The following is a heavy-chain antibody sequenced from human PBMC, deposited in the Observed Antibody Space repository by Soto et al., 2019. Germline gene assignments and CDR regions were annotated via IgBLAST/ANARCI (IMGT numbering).Heavy chain of an antibody. CDR1: GFTFSSDA. Sequence: GGSLRLSCAASGFTFSSDAMSWVRQAPGKGLEWVSAISGSGGSTYYADSVKGRLTISRDNSKNTLYLKMDSLRAEDTAVYYCAKSEWVGYCSSTSCYDAMYYFDYWGQGTLVTVSS. V-gene: IGHV3-23*01. CDR3: AKSEWVGYCSSTSCYDAMYYFDY. J-gene: IGHJ4*02. CDR2: ISGSGGST. D-gene: IGHD2-2*01.